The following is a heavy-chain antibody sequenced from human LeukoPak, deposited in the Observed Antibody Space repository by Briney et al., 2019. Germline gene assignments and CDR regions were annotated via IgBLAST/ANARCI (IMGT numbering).Heavy chain of an antibody. Sequence: SETLSLTCTVSGGSISSGIYYWSWIRQPAGKGLEWIGRIYTSGKTDYNPSLKSRVTISVDTSKNQFSLDVSSVTATDTAVYYCARNSVYCSGGSCYSDYWGQGTLVTVSS. D-gene: IGHD2-15*01. V-gene: IGHV4-61*02. CDR1: GGSISSGIYY. CDR3: ARNSVYCSGGSCYSDY. J-gene: IGHJ4*02. CDR2: IYTSGKT.